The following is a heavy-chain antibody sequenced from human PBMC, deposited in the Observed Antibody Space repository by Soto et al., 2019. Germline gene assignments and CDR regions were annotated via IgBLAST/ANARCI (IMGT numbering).Heavy chain of an antibody. V-gene: IGHV3-7*05. CDR3: ARAREGSSPRSGYDYSA. J-gene: IGHJ4*02. Sequence: PGGSLRLCCAACGFTFSSYWMSWVRQAPGKGLEWVANIKQDGSEKYYVDSVKGRFTISRDNAKNSLYLQMNSLRAEDTAVYYCARAREGSSPRSGYDYSAWGQGTLVTVSS. CDR1: GFTFSSYW. CDR2: IKQDGSEK. D-gene: IGHD5-12*01.